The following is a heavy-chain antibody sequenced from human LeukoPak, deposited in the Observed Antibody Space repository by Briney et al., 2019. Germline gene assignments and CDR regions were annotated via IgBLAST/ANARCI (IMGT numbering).Heavy chain of an antibody. V-gene: IGHV5-51*01. Sequence: GESLKISCKGSGYSFTSYWIGWVRQMPGKGLEWMGIIYPGDSDTRYSPSLQGQVTISADKSISTAYLQWSSLKASDTAMYYCARASDDIVVVPAAKGWFDPWGQGTLVTVSS. CDR3: ARASDDIVVVPAAKGWFDP. D-gene: IGHD2-2*01. J-gene: IGHJ5*02. CDR1: GYSFTSYW. CDR2: IYPGDSDT.